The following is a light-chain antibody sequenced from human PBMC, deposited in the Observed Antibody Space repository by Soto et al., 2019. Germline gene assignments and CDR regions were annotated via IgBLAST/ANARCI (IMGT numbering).Light chain of an antibody. CDR3: QQYGRSLT. J-gene: IGKJ4*01. CDR2: DAS. V-gene: IGKV3-20*01. CDR1: QSVTNSY. Sequence: EIVLTQSPGTLSLSPGERATLSCRASQSVTNSYLAWYQQKPGQAPRLFIYDASRRATGIPDRLSGSGSGTDFTLTISRLQPEDFAVYYCQQYGRSLTFGGGTKVEIK.